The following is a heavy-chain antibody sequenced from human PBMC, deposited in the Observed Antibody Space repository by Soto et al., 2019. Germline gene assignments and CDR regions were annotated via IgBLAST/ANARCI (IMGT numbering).Heavy chain of an antibody. Sequence: PGGSLRLSCAASGFTFSSYGMHWVRQAPGKGLEWVAVISYDGSNKYYADSVKGQFTISRDNSKNTLYLQMNSLRAEDTAVYYCAKVTAPHQWYYYYGMDVWGQGTTVTVSS. V-gene: IGHV3-30*18. CDR1: GFTFSSYG. D-gene: IGHD6-19*01. CDR2: ISYDGSNK. CDR3: AKVTAPHQWYYYYGMDV. J-gene: IGHJ6*02.